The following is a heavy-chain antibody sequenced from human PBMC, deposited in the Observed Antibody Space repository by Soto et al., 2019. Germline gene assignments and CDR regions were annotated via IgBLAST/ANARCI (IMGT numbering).Heavy chain of an antibody. CDR2: IYPGDSVT. CDR3: ARKDIAGNSVDF. J-gene: IGHJ4*02. CDR1: GYSFTTYW. V-gene: IGHV5-51*01. D-gene: IGHD6-13*01. Sequence: GESLKISCKASGYSFTTYWIGWVRQMPGKGLEWMGIIYPGDSVTRYSPSFQGQVTISADKSISTAYLQWSSLKASDSAMFYCARKDIAGNSVDFWGQGTMVAVSS.